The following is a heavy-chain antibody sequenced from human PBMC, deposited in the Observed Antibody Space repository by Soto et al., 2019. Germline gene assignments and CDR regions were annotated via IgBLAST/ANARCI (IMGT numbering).Heavy chain of an antibody. CDR2: ISANGGST. Sequence: EVQLLESGGGLVQPGGSLRLSCVTSEFTFSNYAMSWVRQAPGKGLEWVSAISANGGSTYYADSVQGRFTISRDNSKNTLYLHMNSLRAEDTAVYFCASAFRSNWYYFDYWGQGTLVTVSS. D-gene: IGHD6-13*01. CDR3: ASAFRSNWYYFDY. J-gene: IGHJ4*02. CDR1: EFTFSNYA. V-gene: IGHV3-23*01.